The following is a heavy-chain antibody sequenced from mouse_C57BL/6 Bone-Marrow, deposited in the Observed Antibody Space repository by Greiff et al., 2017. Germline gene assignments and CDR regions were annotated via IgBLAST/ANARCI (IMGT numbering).Heavy chain of an antibody. CDR1: GYTFTSYW. D-gene: IGHD1-1*01. V-gene: IGHV1-69*01. J-gene: IGHJ1*03. Sequence: LQLQQPGAELVMPGASVKLSCKASGYTFTSYWMHWVKQRPGQGLEWIGEIDPSDSYTNYNQKFKGKSTLTVDKSSSTAYMQLSSLTSEDSAVYYCARSAGSSYNWYFDVWGTGTTVTVSS. CDR3: ARSAGSSYNWYFDV. CDR2: IDPSDSYT.